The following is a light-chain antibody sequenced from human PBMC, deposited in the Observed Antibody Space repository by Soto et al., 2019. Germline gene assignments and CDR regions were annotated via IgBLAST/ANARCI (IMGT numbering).Light chain of an antibody. V-gene: IGLV2-23*01. CDR3: CSHAGRNTYV. Sequence: QSALTQPASVSGSPGQSIAISCTGTSSDVGSGNVVSWYQHYPSKAPQLMIYEGFKRPSGVSSRFSGSKSGNTASLTISGLQAEDEAEYYCCSHAGRNTYVFGTGTKVTVL. J-gene: IGLJ1*01. CDR2: EGF. CDR1: SSDVGSGNV.